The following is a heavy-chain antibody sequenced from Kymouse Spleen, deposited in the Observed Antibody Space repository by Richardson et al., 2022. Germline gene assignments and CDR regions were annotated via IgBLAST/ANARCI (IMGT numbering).Heavy chain of an antibody. D-gene: IGHD4-11,IGHD4-11*01. CDR3: ARENDYSNYFNWFDP. CDR2: INHSGST. V-gene: IGHV4-34*01. J-gene: IGHJ5*02. CDR1: GGSFSGYY. Sequence: QVQLQQWGAGLLKPSETLSLTCAVYGGSFSGYYWSWIRQPPGKGLEWIGEINHSGSTNYNPSLKSRVTISVDTSKNQFSLKLSSVTAADTAVYYCARENDYSNYFNWFDPWGQGTLVTVSS.